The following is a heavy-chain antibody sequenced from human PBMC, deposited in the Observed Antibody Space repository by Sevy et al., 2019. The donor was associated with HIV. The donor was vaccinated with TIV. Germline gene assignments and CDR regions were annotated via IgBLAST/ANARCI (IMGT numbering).Heavy chain of an antibody. J-gene: IGHJ4*02. CDR2: ISYDGNNK. CDR1: GFTFSSYA. V-gene: IGHV3-30*04. Sequence: GGSLRLSCTASGFTFSSYAMYWVRQAPGKGLEWVAVISYDGNNKDYADSVKGRFTISRDNSKSTLYLQMNSLRAEDTALYYCAKDLAYESSGYHDYWGQGTLVTVSS. CDR3: AKDLAYESSGYHDY. D-gene: IGHD3-22*01.